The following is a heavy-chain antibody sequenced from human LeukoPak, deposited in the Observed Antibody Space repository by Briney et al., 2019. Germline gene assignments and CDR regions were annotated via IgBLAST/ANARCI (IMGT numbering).Heavy chain of an antibody. CDR2: INPNSGNT. CDR1: GYTFTTYD. J-gene: IGHJ1*01. CDR3: ARGPPTAQYFQH. D-gene: IGHD1-1*01. Sequence: ASVKVSCKAYGYTFTTYDINWVRQATGQGLQWMGWINPNSGNTGYAQKFQGRITITRNTSISTVYMELSSLRSEDTAVYYCARGPPTAQYFQHWGQGSLVTVSS. V-gene: IGHV1-8*03.